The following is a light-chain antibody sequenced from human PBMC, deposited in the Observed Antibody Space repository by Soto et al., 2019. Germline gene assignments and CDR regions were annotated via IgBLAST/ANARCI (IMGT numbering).Light chain of an antibody. CDR1: QSVSSSF. Sequence: EIVLTQSPGTLSLSPGERATLSCRASQSVSSSFLAWYQQKPGQAPRLLIYGASSRATGIPDRFSGSGSGTDFTLPISRLEPEDVAVYYCQQYGSSPLTFGGGPRWRSN. V-gene: IGKV3-20*01. J-gene: IGKJ4*01. CDR3: QQYGSSPLT. CDR2: GAS.